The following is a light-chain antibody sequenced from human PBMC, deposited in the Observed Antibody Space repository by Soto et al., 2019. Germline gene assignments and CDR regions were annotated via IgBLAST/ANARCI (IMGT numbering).Light chain of an antibody. Sequence: EIVLTQSPATLSLSPGERATLSCRASQSVSSYLAWYQQKPGQAPRLLIYDASNRATGIPARFSGSGSGTDYTLTITRLEPEDFAVYYCQQRSSWHWTFGQGTKVEIK. V-gene: IGKV3-11*01. J-gene: IGKJ1*01. CDR3: QQRSSWHWT. CDR2: DAS. CDR1: QSVSSY.